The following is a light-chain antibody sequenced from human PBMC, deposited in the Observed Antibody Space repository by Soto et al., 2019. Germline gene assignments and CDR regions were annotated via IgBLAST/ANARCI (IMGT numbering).Light chain of an antibody. CDR3: HQYGGAGT. J-gene: IGKJ1*01. Sequence: EIMLTQSLATLSVSPGERATLSCRASQSVSCNLAWYRQKAGQAPRLLIYGASSRATGIPLRFSGSGSGTDFTLTISRLEPEDFAVYYCHQYGGAGTFGQGTKVDI. V-gene: IGKV3-20*01. CDR1: QSVSCN. CDR2: GAS.